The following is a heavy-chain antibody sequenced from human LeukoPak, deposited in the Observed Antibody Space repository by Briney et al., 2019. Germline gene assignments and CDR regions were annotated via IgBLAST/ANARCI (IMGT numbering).Heavy chain of an antibody. CDR2: ISYSGSA. CDR3: ASVFEWSPRFDS. D-gene: IGHD3-3*01. V-gene: IGHV4-38-2*02. Sequence: SETLSLTXTVSGYSIGSGYYWAWIRQSPGKGLEWIGSISYSGSAYYSPSLKSQLTISLDMSKNQFSLKVRSVTAADTAVYYCASVFEWSPRFDSWGQGTLVTVSS. J-gene: IGHJ5*01. CDR1: GYSIGSGYY.